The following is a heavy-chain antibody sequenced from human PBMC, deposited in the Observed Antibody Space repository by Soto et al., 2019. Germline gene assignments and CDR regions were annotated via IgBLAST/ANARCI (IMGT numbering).Heavy chain of an antibody. CDR2: IYYSGST. CDR3: ARGSVVAATLFDY. V-gene: IGHV4-31*03. Sequence: QVQLQESGPGLVKPSQTLSLTCTVSGGSISSVGSYWSWIGQPPGKGLEWIGYIYYSGSTYYNPSLKSRVTISVDTSKNQFSLKLSSVTAADTAVYYCARGSVVAATLFDYWGQGTLVTVSS. D-gene: IGHD2-15*01. J-gene: IGHJ4*02. CDR1: GGSISSVGSY.